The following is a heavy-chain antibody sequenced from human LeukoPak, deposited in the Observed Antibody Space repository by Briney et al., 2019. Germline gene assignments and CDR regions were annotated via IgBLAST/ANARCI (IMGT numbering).Heavy chain of an antibody. J-gene: IGHJ4*02. Sequence: GGSLRLSCAASGFTFSSCAMSWVRQAPGKGLEWVSAISGSGGSTYYADSVKGRFTISRDNAKNSLYLQMNSLRAEDTAVYYCASKWLVLGGFDYWGQGTLVTVSS. CDR3: ASKWLVLGGFDY. V-gene: IGHV3-23*01. CDR1: GFTFSSCA. D-gene: IGHD6-19*01. CDR2: ISGSGGST.